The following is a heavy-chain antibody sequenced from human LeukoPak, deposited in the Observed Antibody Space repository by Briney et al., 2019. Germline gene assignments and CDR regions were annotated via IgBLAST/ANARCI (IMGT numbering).Heavy chain of an antibody. J-gene: IGHJ5*02. CDR3: ARLPAAVTNWFDP. Sequence: SETLSLTCTVSGGSISSSSYYWGWIRQPPGKGLEWIGSIYYSGSTYYNPSLKSRVTISVDTSKNQFSLKLSSVTAADTAVYYCARLPAAVTNWFDPWGQGALVTVSS. CDR1: GGSISSSSYY. D-gene: IGHD6-13*01. CDR2: IYYSGST. V-gene: IGHV4-39*01.